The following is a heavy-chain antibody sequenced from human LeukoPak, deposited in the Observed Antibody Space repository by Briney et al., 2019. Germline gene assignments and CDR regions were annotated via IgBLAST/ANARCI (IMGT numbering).Heavy chain of an antibody. J-gene: IGHJ6*02. CDR3: ARGGGLDV. CDR1: GFTFSSYT. D-gene: IGHD3-16*01. V-gene: IGHV3-7*03. CDR2: INHNGNVN. Sequence: GGSLRLSCAASGFTFSSYTMSWVRQAPGKGLEWVASINHNGNVNYYVDSVKGRFTISRDNAKNSLYLQMSNLRAEDTAVYFCARGGGLDVWGQGATVTVSS.